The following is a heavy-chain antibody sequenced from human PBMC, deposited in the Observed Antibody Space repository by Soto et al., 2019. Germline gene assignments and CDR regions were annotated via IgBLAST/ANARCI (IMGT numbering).Heavy chain of an antibody. Sequence: PGGSLRLSCAASGFTFSSYAMSWVRQAPGKGLEWVSAISGSGGSTYYADSVKGRFTISRDNSKNTLYLQMNSLRAKDTAVYYCAKDEMLYDSSGYYVYYFDYWGQGTLVTVSS. CDR3: AKDEMLYDSSGYYVYYFDY. D-gene: IGHD3-22*01. CDR1: GFTFSSYA. J-gene: IGHJ4*02. CDR2: ISGSGGST. V-gene: IGHV3-23*01.